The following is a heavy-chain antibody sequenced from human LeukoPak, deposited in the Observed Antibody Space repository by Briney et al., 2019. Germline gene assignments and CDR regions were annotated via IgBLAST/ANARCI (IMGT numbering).Heavy chain of an antibody. J-gene: IGHJ4*02. CDR1: GFTFSRYS. D-gene: IGHD3-22*01. CDR3: ARNYGGGDRSGPYY. Sequence: GGSLRLSCAASGFTFSRYSMNWVRQAPGKGLEWVSSISIGNTYIYYADSVKGRFTISRDNAKNSLYLQMSSLRAEDTALYYCARNYGGGDRSGPYYWGQGTLVTVSS. V-gene: IGHV3-21*04. CDR2: ISIGNTYI.